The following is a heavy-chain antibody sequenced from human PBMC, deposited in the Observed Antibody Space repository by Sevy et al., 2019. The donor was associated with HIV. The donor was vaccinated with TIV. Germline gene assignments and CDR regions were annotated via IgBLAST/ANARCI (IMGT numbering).Heavy chain of an antibody. V-gene: IGHV1-2*02. D-gene: IGHD4-17*01. CDR1: GYTFTGYY. CDR3: ARAKGTVTTWGLTTNAFAI. Sequence: ASVKVSCKASGYTFTGYYMHWVRQAPGQGLEWMGWINPNSGGTNYAQKFQGRVTMTRDTSISTAYMELSRLRSDDTAVYYCARAKGTVTTWGLTTNAFAIWGQGTMVTASS. CDR2: INPNSGGT. J-gene: IGHJ3*02.